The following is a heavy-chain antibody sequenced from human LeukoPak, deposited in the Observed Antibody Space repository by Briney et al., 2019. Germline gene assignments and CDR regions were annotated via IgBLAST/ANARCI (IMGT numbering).Heavy chain of an antibody. CDR3: AAQEVFSHGGY. D-gene: IGHD3-16*01. J-gene: IGHJ4*02. CDR2: ICAAGTT. V-gene: IGHV3-53*01. Sequence: GGSLTLSCAASWFHVSNNYIRQLRTAPRKGLEGVLFICAAGTTYDPDSERGRFTISRDNSKNTLYLQRNSLRADDTAVYYCAAQEVFSHGGYWGQGTLVTVSS. CDR1: WFHVSNNY.